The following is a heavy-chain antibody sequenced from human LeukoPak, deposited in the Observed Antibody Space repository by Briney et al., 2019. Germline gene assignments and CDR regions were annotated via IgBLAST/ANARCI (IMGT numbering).Heavy chain of an antibody. D-gene: IGHD6-19*01. CDR2: ISYDGSNK. V-gene: IGHV3-30-3*01. J-gene: IGHJ5*02. CDR3: ARGQASVAGTNWFDP. CDR1: GFTFSSYA. Sequence: GGSLRLSCAASGFTFSSYAMHWVRQAPGKGLEWVAVISYDGSNKYYADSVKGRFTISRDNSKNTLYLQMNSLRAEDTAVYYCARGQASVAGTNWFDPWGQGTLVTVSS.